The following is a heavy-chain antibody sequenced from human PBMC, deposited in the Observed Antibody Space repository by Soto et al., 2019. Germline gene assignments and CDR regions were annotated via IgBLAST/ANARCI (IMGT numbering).Heavy chain of an antibody. CDR2: INHSGST. D-gene: IGHD6-19*01. V-gene: IGHV4-34*01. CDR3: ARGVIAVAGTKRVYYYYGMDV. Sequence: SETLSLTCAVYGGSFSGYYWSWIRQPPGKGLEWIGEINHSGSTNYNPSLKSRVTISVDTSKNQFSLKLSSVTAADTAVYYCARGVIAVAGTKRVYYYYGMDVWGQGTTVTVSS. CDR1: GGSFSGYY. J-gene: IGHJ6*02.